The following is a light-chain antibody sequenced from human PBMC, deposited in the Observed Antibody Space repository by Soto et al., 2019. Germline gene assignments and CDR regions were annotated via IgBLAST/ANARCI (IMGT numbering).Light chain of an antibody. CDR2: GAS. CDR3: QNYCSSPPT. V-gene: IGKV3-20*01. Sequence: EIVLTQSPGTLPLSPGERATLSCRASQSVSSNYLAWYQRKPGQAPRLLIYGASSRATDIPRRFSGSGSGTDFALTITRLEPEDLSVYYCQNYCSSPPTFVLGTKVEF. J-gene: IGKJ1*01. CDR1: QSVSSNY.